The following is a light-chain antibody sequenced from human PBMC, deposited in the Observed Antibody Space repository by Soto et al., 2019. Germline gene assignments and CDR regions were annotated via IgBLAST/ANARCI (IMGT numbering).Light chain of an antibody. V-gene: IGLV2-11*01. CDR3: CSYGGTYNVI. CDR2: DVS. Sequence: QSALTQPRSVSGSPGQSVTISCIGTSSDVGVYDYVSWYQQHPGKAPKVLIYDVSKRPSGVPDRFSGSKSGNTASLTISGLHAEDEADYHCCSYGGTYNVIFGGGTKLTVL. J-gene: IGLJ2*01. CDR1: SSDVGVYDY.